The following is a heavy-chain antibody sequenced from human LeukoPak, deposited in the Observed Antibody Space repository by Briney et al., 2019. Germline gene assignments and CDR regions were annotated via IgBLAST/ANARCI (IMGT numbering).Heavy chain of an antibody. D-gene: IGHD3-16*02. CDR3: AKDSHVWGSYRYRDFDY. V-gene: IGHV3-30*18. Sequence: GGSLKLSCAASGFTFSSYGMHWVRQAPGKGLEWVAVISYDGSNKYYADSVKGRFTISRDNSKNTLYLQMNSLRAEDTAVYYCAKDSHVWGSYRYRDFDYWGQGTLVTVSS. J-gene: IGHJ4*02. CDR1: GFTFSSYG. CDR2: ISYDGSNK.